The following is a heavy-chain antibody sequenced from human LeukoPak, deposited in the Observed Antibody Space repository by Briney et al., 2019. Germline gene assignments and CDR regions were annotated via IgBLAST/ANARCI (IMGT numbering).Heavy chain of an antibody. CDR2: IIPIFGTA. J-gene: IGHJ4*02. CDR3: APADPDGTLFDY. V-gene: IGHV1-69*01. D-gene: IGHD2-2*01. Sequence: SVKVSCKASGGTFSSYAISWVRQAPGQGLEWMGGIIPIFGTANYAQKFQGRVTITADESTSTAYMELSSLRSEDTAVYYCAPADPDGTLFDYWGQGTLVTVSS. CDR1: GGTFSSYA.